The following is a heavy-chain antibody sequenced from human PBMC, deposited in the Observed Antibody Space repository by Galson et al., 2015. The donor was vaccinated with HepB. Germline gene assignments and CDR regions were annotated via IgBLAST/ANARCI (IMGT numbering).Heavy chain of an antibody. CDR3: AREGSYSPYDYVWGTYRYDAFDI. D-gene: IGHD3-16*02. CDR2: IKQDGSEK. CDR1: GFTFRSYW. Sequence: SLRLSCAASGFTFRSYWMSWVRQAPGKGLGWVANIKQDGSEKYYVDSVKGRFTISRDNAKNSLYLQMNSLRAEDTAVYYCAREGSYSPYDYVWGTYRYDAFDIWGQGTMVTVSS. J-gene: IGHJ3*02. V-gene: IGHV3-7*03.